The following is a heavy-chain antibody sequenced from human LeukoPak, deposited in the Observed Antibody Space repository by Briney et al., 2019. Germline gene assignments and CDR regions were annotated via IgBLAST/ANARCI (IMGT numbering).Heavy chain of an antibody. CDR3: AIPRTLYSSSWYYFDY. CDR1: GGTFSSYA. CDR2: IIPIFGTA. D-gene: IGHD6-13*01. Sequence: GASVKVSCKASGGTFSSYAISWVRQAPGQGLEWMGGIIPIFGTANYAQKFQGRVTITADESTSTAYMEPSSLRSEDTAVYYCAIPRTLYSSSWYYFDYWGQGTLVTVSS. V-gene: IGHV1-69*13. J-gene: IGHJ4*02.